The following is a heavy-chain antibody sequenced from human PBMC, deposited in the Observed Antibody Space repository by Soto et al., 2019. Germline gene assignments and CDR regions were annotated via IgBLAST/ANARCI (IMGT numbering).Heavy chain of an antibody. CDR1: GFIFDDYA. V-gene: IGHV3-9*01. Sequence: SLRLSCAASGFIFDDYAMHWVRQAPGKGLEWVSGISWNSGSIGYADSVKGRFTISRDNAKNSLFLQMNSLRAEDTALYFCAKERSGTDYYYGLDVSGQGTTVTVSS. CDR3: AKERSGTDYYYGLDV. J-gene: IGHJ6*02. CDR2: ISWNSGSI. D-gene: IGHD1-1*01.